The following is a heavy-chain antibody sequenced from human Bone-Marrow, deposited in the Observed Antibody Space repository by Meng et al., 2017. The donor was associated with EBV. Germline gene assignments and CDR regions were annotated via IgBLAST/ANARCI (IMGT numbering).Heavy chain of an antibody. CDR2: LIPMLGAP. CDR1: GGTFSSDA. J-gene: IGHJ4*02. D-gene: IGHD3-10*01. CDR3: ASESGRGYTPDY. Sequence: VRLVEVGAEVKKPGSSVKVSCKTSGGTFSSDAISWVRQAPGQGLEWMGGLIPMLGAPNYAQKFQDRVTIIADKSTSIHYMELSSLRSDDTAVYYCASESGRGYTPDYWGRGALVTVSS. V-gene: IGHV1-69*06.